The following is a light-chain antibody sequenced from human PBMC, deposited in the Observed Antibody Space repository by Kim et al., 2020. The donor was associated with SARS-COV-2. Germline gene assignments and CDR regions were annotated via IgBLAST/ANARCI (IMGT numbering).Light chain of an antibody. CDR3: HQYGSSPRT. Sequence: SPGERATLSCGASQSVTGSYLAWFQQKPGQAPRLLIYGASSRATGIPDRFSGSGSGTDCTLTISRLEPEDCAVYYCHQYGSSPRTFGQGTKVDIK. V-gene: IGKV3-20*01. CDR1: QSVTGSY. CDR2: GAS. J-gene: IGKJ1*01.